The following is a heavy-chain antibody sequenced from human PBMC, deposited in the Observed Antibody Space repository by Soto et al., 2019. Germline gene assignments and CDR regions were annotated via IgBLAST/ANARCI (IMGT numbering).Heavy chain of an antibody. CDR2: FYYSGST. V-gene: IGHV4-39*01. CDR3: ASPKIAFYNWFDP. Sequence: PSETLSLTCTVSGDSISTNSYSWGWIRQPPGQGLEWIGLFYYSGSTHYNPSLKSRVTLSVDTSKNQFSLKLSSVTAADTAVYYCASPKIAFYNWFDPWGQGTLVTVS. CDR1: GDSISTNSYS. D-gene: IGHD3-3*02. J-gene: IGHJ5*02.